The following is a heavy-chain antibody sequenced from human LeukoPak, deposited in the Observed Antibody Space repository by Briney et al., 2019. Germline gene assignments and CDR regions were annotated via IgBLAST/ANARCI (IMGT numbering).Heavy chain of an antibody. CDR1: GLTFNSYG. Sequence: AGSLRLSCAASGLTFNSYGMHWVRQAPGKRLEWVTFIRYDGSNKYYADSVKGRFTISRDNSKNTLYLQMNSLRAEDTAVYYCAKGPDHDYIWGTYRYLDYWGQGTLVTVSS. V-gene: IGHV3-30*02. CDR3: AKGPDHDYIWGTYRYLDY. D-gene: IGHD3-16*02. J-gene: IGHJ4*02. CDR2: IRYDGSNK.